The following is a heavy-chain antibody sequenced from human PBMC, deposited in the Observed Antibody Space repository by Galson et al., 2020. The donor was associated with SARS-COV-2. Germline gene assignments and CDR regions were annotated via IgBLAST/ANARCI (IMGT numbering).Heavy chain of an antibody. CDR3: ASSRTPYYYDSSGYLDY. J-gene: IGHJ4*02. CDR2: ISYDGSNK. D-gene: IGHD3-22*01. CDR1: GFTFSSYA. Sequence: GGSLRLSCAASGFTFSSYAMHWVRQAPGKGLEWVAVISYDGSNKYYADSVKGRFTISRDNSKNTLYLQMNSLRAEDTAVYYCASSRTPYYYDSSGYLDYWGQGTLVTVSS. V-gene: IGHV3-30*04.